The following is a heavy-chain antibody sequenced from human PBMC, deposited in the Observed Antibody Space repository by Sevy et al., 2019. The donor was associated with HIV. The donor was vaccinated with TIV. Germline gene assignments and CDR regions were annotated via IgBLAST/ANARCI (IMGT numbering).Heavy chain of an antibody. J-gene: IGHJ6*03. CDR1: GGTFSSYA. D-gene: IGHD2-2*01. V-gene: IGHV1-69*13. CDR2: IIPIFGTA. CDR3: ARDSNGCSSTSCYFAYYYYMDV. Sequence: ASVKVSCKASGGTFSSYAISWVRQAPGQGLEWMGGIIPIFGTANYAQKFQGRVTITADESTSTAYMELGSLSSEDTAVYYCARDSNGCSSTSCYFAYYYYMDVWGKGTTVTVSS.